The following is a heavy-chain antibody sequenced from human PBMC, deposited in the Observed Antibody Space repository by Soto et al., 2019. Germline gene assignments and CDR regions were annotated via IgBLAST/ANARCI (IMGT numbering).Heavy chain of an antibody. CDR1: GGSISSGGYY. D-gene: IGHD3-22*01. CDR3: ATGFTYYYDSSGWGGFDY. CDR2: IYYSGST. V-gene: IGHV4-31*03. J-gene: IGHJ4*02. Sequence: QVQLQESGPGLLKPSQTLSLTCTVSGGSISSGGYYWSWIRQHPGKGLEWIGYIYYSGSTYYNPSLKSRVTKSVDTSKNQFSLKLSSVTAADTAVYYCATGFTYYYDSSGWGGFDYWGQGTLVTVSS.